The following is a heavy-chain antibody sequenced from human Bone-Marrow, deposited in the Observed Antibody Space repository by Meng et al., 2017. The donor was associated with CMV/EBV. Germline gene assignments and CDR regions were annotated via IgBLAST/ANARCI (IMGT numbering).Heavy chain of an antibody. Sequence: SSGGYYWTWIRQHPGEGLEWIGYICYSGSTYYNPSLKSRVTMSVHMSKNQFSLTLSSVTAADTAVYYCARDHYYDTNNYRRGWFDPWGQGTLVTVSS. CDR1: SSGGYY. V-gene: IGHV4-31*02. J-gene: IGHJ5*02. D-gene: IGHD3-22*01. CDR2: ICYSGST. CDR3: ARDHYYDTNNYRRGWFDP.